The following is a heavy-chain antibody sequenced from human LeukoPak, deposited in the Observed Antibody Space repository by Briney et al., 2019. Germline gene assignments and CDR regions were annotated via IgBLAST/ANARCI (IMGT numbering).Heavy chain of an antibody. J-gene: IGHJ6*03. D-gene: IGHD5-12*01. CDR1: GYTFTSYG. CDR2: IIPIFGTA. V-gene: IGHV1-69*05. CDR3: ARGYSGYDYGRGYYYYMDV. Sequence: GASVKVSCKASGYTFTSYGFSWVRQAPGQGLEWMGGIIPIFGTANYAQKFQGRVTITTDESTSTAYMELSSLRSEDTAVYYCARGYSGYDYGRGYYYYMDVWGKGTTVTVSS.